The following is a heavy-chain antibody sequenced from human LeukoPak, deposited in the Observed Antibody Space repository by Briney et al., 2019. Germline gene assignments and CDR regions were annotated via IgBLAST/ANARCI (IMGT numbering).Heavy chain of an antibody. CDR3: ARLKYSSSSTLDY. CDR1: GYSFTSYW. Sequence: GESLKISCKGSGYSFTSYWISWVRQMPGKGLEWMGRIDPSDSYTNYSPSFQGQVTISADKSISTAYLQWSSLKASDTAMYYCARLKYSSSSTLDYWGQGTLVTVSS. CDR2: IDPSDSYT. J-gene: IGHJ4*02. D-gene: IGHD6-6*01. V-gene: IGHV5-10-1*04.